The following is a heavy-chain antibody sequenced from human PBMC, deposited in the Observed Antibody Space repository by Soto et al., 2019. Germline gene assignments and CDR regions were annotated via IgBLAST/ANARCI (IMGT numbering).Heavy chain of an antibody. J-gene: IGHJ5*02. CDR2: ISGSGGST. V-gene: IGHV3-23*01. CDR3: AKGYDILTGYYTKERHNWFDP. D-gene: IGHD3-9*01. CDR1: GFTFSSYA. Sequence: GGSLRLSCAASGFTFSSYAMSWVRQAPGKGLEWVSAISGSGGSTYYADSVKGRFTISRDNSKNTLYLQMNSLRAEDTAVYYFAKGYDILTGYYTKERHNWFDPWGQGTLVTVSS.